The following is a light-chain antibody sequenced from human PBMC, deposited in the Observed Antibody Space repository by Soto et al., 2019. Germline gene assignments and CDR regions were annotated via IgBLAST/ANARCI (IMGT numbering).Light chain of an antibody. J-gene: IGKJ1*01. CDR1: QSVSSSY. CDR3: QQYGSSRT. V-gene: IGKV3-20*01. Sequence: EIVLTQSPGTLSLSPGERATLSCRASQSVSSSYLAWYQQKPGQAPRLLIYGASSRATGIPDRFSGSGSGTAFTLTISRLEPEDYAEYYCQQYGSSRTFGEGTKVEIK. CDR2: GAS.